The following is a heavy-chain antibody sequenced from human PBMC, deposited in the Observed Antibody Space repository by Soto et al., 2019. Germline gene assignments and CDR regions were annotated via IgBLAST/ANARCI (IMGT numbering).Heavy chain of an antibody. J-gene: IGHJ4*02. CDR1: GLIFSKYS. CDR2: IWYDGSIK. CDR3: ARDRGAYYDSSGERIDY. D-gene: IGHD3-22*01. Sequence: GGSLRLSCAASGLIFSKYSMHWVRQAPGKGLEWVAVIWYDGSIKHYGDTVNGRYTKYRDNAKNSLYLQMNSLRDEDTAVYYCARDRGAYYDSSGERIDYWGQGT. V-gene: IGHV3-33*01.